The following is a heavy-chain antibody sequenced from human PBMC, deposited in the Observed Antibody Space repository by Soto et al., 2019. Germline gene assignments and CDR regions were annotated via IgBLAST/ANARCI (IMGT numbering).Heavy chain of an antibody. Sequence: QVRLVQSGPEVKKPGSSVKVSCKASGDIFNNNAISWVRQAPGQGLEWMGGIMLIFGTTYYVAKFRGRVTMTADKSTSTAYMELNSLRSEDTAVYYCARDGGSASGRWNDYWGQGTLVTVSS. J-gene: IGHJ4*02. CDR3: ARDGGSASGRWNDY. CDR1: GDIFNNNA. V-gene: IGHV1-69*06. CDR2: IMLIFGTT. D-gene: IGHD3-16*01.